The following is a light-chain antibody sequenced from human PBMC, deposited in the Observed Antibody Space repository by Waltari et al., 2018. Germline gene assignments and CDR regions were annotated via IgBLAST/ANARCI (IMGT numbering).Light chain of an antibody. CDR1: QSVSSN. Sequence: EVVMTQSPATLSVSPGERATLSCRASQSVSSNLAWYQQKPGQAPRLLIYAASTRATGIPARFSGSGSWTEFTLTITSLQSEDFAVYYWQQYNNWKTFGQGTKVEIK. V-gene: IGKV3-15*01. CDR2: AAS. CDR3: QQYNNWKT. J-gene: IGKJ1*01.